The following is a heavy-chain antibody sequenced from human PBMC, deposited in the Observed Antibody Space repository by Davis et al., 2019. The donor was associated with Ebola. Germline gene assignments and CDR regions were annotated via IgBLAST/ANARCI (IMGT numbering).Heavy chain of an antibody. J-gene: IGHJ6*02. Sequence: GESPKTPRQGPGYSFTNYWISWVRQMPGKGLEWMGRIDPSDSYTNYSPSFQGQVTISADKSISTAYLQWSSLKASDTAMYYCARLPWADYGMDVWGQGTTVTVSS. CDR3: ARLPWADYGMDV. CDR2: IDPSDSYT. V-gene: IGHV5-10-1*04. CDR1: GYSFTNYW.